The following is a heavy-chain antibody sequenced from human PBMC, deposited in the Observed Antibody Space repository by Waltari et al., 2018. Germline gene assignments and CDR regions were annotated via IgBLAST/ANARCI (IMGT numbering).Heavy chain of an antibody. CDR1: GFSFMVFA. Sequence: EVQLLESAGGLVQPGAALRLSCAASGFSFMVFAMSWVRQAPGEGLECVASISGSGATPFYADSVKGRFTIVRDNSRDTVYLQMNSLRVDDSAVYYCAKGSRGYTNYFFDSWGQGTLVSVSS. V-gene: IGHV3-23*01. D-gene: IGHD3-16*02. CDR3: AKGSRGYTNYFFDS. J-gene: IGHJ4*02. CDR2: ISGSGATP.